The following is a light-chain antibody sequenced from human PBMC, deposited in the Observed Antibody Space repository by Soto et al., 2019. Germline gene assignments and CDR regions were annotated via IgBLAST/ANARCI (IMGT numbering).Light chain of an antibody. CDR1: SSNIGAGYD. J-gene: IGLJ1*01. CDR3: QSYDSSLSGYV. CDR2: GNS. Sequence: QSVLTQPPSVSGARGQRVTISCTGSSSNIGAGYDVHWYQQLPGTAPKLLIYGNSNRPSGVPDRFSGSKSGTSASLAITGLQAEDEADYHCQSYDSSLSGYVFGTGTKLTVL. V-gene: IGLV1-40*01.